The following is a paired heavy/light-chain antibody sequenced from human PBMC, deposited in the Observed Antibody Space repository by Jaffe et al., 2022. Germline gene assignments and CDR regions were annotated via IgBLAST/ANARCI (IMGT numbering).Heavy chain of an antibody. V-gene: IGHV1-2*06. Sequence: QVQLVQSGAEVKKPGASVKVSCKAFGYTFTGYYIHWVRQAPGQGLEWMGRINPNSGGTNSAQKFQGRVTMTRDTSINTAYMDLSRLRSDDTAVYYCASGLGIAYCGADCFGYSDYWGQGTLVTVSS. CDR3: ASGLGIAYCGADCFGYSDY. D-gene: IGHD2-21*01. CDR2: INPNSGGT. J-gene: IGHJ4*02. CDR1: GYTFTGYY.
Light chain of an antibody. CDR1: QSVRSSS. Sequence: EIVLTQSPGTLSLSPGERATLSCRASQSVRSSSLAWYQLKPGQAPRLLIYGASSRATGTPDRFSGSGSGTDFTLTISRLEPEDFAVYYCQQYGSSPSFGQGTKVEIK. J-gene: IGKJ1*01. CDR2: GAS. CDR3: QQYGSSPS. V-gene: IGKV3-20*01.